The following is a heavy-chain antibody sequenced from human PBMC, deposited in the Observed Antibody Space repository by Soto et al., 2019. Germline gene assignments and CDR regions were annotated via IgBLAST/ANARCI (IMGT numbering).Heavy chain of an antibody. CDR1: GFTFSSYE. J-gene: IGHJ5*02. CDR2: ISSSGSTI. Sequence: EVQLVESGGGLVQPGGSLRLSCAASGFTFSSYEMNWVRQAPGKGLEWVSYISSSGSTIYYADSVRGRFTISRDNAKNSLYLQVHSRKDEDTAVYYCARDVASGFDPWGQGTLVTVYS. CDR3: ARDVASGFDP. D-gene: IGHD6-6*01. V-gene: IGHV3-48*03.